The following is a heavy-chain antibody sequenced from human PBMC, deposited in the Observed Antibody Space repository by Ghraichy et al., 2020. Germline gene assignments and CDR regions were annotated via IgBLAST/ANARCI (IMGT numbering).Heavy chain of an antibody. CDR1: GFSFSVYD. CDR2: INSGGTT. Sequence: GGSLRLSCAASGFSFSVYDMSWVRQAPGKGLEWISGINSGGTTFYRDFVKGRFTVSTDDSKNIVYLQMDSLRAEDTAIYYCAKWNGFGDSWGQGTRVTVSS. V-gene: IGHV3-23*01. D-gene: IGHD1-1*01. CDR3: AKWNGFGDS. J-gene: IGHJ4*02.